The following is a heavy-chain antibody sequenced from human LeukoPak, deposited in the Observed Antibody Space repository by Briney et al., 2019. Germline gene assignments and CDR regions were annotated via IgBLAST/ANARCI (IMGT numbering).Heavy chain of an antibody. D-gene: IGHD1-26*01. CDR2: ITVSGGNT. J-gene: IGHJ4*02. Sequence: GGSLRLSCAVSGFTFSSHAMSWVRQAPGKGLEWVSIITVSGGNTYYADSVKGRFTISGDNSKNTLYLQMNSLRAEDTAVYYCAKEPYSGSQLLDYWGQGTLVTVSS. CDR1: GFTFSSHA. CDR3: AKEPYSGSQLLDY. V-gene: IGHV3-23*01.